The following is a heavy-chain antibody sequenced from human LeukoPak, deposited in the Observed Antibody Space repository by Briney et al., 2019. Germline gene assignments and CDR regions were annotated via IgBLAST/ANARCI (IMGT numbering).Heavy chain of an antibody. CDR1: GFTFSNYA. CDR2: ISYDGSDK. CDR3: ASGFFYYYYMDV. J-gene: IGHJ6*03. D-gene: IGHD2/OR15-2a*01. Sequence: GGSLRLSCAASGFTFSNYAMHWVRQAPGKGLEWVAAISYDGSDKYYADSVKGRFTISRDNSKNTLYLQMNSLRAEDTAVYYCASGFFYYYYMDVWGKGTTVTISS. V-gene: IGHV3-30*04.